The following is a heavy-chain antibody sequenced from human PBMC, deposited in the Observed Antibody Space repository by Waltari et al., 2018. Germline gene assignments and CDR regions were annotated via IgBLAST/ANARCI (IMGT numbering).Heavy chain of an antibody. V-gene: IGHV1-18*01. CDR1: GYTFTSYG. Sequence: QVQLVQSGAEVKKPGASVKVSCKASGYTFTSYGISWLRQAPGQGLEWMGWISAYNGNTNYAQKLQGRVTMTTDTSTSTAYMELRSLRSDDTAVYYCARDGFYYGSGKTPDFDYWGQGTLVTVSS. D-gene: IGHD3-10*01. CDR2: ISAYNGNT. J-gene: IGHJ4*02. CDR3: ARDGFYYGSGKTPDFDY.